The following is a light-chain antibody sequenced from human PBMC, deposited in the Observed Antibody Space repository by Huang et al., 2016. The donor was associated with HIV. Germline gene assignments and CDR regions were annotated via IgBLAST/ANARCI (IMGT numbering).Light chain of an antibody. Sequence: EVLMTQSPVTLSESPGGRVTISCWASQSVRDNLAWFQQKPGQAPRLLVHGSSPRATGVPARFSGSGSGTGFTLTITSLQSDDYAVYYCQQYYTWPRTFGQGTRVE. CDR1: QSVRDN. CDR2: GSS. CDR3: QQYYTWPRT. J-gene: IGKJ1*01. V-gene: IGKV3-15*01.